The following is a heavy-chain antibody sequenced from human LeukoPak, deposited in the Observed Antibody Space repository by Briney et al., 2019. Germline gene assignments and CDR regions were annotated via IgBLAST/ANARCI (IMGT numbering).Heavy chain of an antibody. V-gene: IGHV3-30*18. CDR3: AKQGTAMVRAYFDY. J-gene: IGHJ4*02. D-gene: IGHD5-18*01. CDR1: GFTFSSYG. CDR2: ISYDGSNK. Sequence: GGSLRLSCAASGFTFSSYGMHWVRQAPGKGLEWVAVISYDGSNKYYADSVKGRFNITRDNSKNRLYLQMNSLRAEDTAVYYCAKQGTAMVRAYFDYWGQGTLVAVSS.